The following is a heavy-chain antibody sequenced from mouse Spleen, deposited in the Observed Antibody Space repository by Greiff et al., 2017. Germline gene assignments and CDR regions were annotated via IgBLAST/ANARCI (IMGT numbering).Heavy chain of an antibody. Sequence: VQLQQSGPELVKPGASVKLSCKASGYTFTTYDINWMKQRPGQGLEWIGWIYPRNGSTKYNEKFKGKATLTVDTSSSTAYMDLHSLTSEDSAVYFCARTPYYDGSSHFDYWGQGTTLTVFS. CDR2: IYPRNGST. D-gene: IGHD1-1*01. V-gene: IGHV1-85*01. CDR3: ARTPYYDGSSHFDY. CDR1: GYTFTTYD. J-gene: IGHJ2*01.